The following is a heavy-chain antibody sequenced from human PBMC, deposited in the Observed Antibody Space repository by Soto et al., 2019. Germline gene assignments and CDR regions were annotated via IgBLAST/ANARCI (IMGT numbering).Heavy chain of an antibody. D-gene: IGHD3-22*01. Sequence: QVQLVESGGGVVQPGRSLRLSCAASGFTFSSYAMHWVRQAPGKGLEWVAVISYDGSNKYYADSVKGRFTISRDNSKNTLYMQMNGLRAEDTDVYYCARGDYYDSSGAPYGMDVWGQGTTVTVS. CDR2: ISYDGSNK. V-gene: IGHV3-30-3*01. CDR3: ARGDYYDSSGAPYGMDV. CDR1: GFTFSSYA. J-gene: IGHJ6*02.